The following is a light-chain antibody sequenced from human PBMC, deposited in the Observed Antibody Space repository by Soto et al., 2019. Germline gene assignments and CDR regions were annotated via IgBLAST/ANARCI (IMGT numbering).Light chain of an antibody. J-gene: IGKJ3*01. Sequence: EIVMTQSPATLSVSPGARATLSCRASQSVSSNLAWYQQKPGQAPRLIIYVASTRATGIPARFSGSGSGTEFTLTISSLQSEDFAVYYCQQYNNWPFTFGPGTKVDIK. CDR3: QQYNNWPFT. CDR2: VAS. V-gene: IGKV3-15*01. CDR1: QSVSSN.